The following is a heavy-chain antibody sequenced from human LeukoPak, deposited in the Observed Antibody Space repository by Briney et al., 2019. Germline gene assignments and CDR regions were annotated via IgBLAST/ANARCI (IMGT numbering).Heavy chain of an antibody. CDR2: INPNSGGT. CDR3: ARVPDSSSWYIDYYGMDV. V-gene: IGHV1-2*02. D-gene: IGHD6-13*01. Sequence: GASVKVSCKASGYTFTGYYMHWVRQAPGQGLEWMGWINPNSGGTNYAQKFQGRVTMTRDTSISTAYMELSRLRSDDTAVYYCARVPDSSSWYIDYYGMDVWGQGTTVTVSS. CDR1: GYTFTGYY. J-gene: IGHJ6*02.